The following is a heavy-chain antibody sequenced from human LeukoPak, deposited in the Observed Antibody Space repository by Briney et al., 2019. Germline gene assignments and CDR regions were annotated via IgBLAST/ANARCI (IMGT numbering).Heavy chain of an antibody. Sequence: ASVKVSCKPSGYTFTSFGISWVRQAPGQGLEWMGWIGAYNGDTNYAQKYPGRVTMTTDTSTSTAYMDLRSLRSDDTAVYYCTRDHCSGDNCPSFDYWGQGTLVTVSS. CDR3: TRDHCSGDNCPSFDY. V-gene: IGHV1-18*04. D-gene: IGHD2-15*01. J-gene: IGHJ4*02. CDR1: GYTFTSFG. CDR2: IGAYNGDT.